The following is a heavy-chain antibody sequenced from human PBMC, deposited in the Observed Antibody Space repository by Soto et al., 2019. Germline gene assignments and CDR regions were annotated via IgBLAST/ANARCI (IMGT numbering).Heavy chain of an antibody. CDR1: GYTFTSYY. V-gene: IGHV1-46*01. J-gene: IGHJ4*02. D-gene: IGHD3-9*01. Sequence: ASVKVSCKASGYTFTSYYMHWVRQAPGQGLEWMGIINPSGGSTSYAQKFQGRVTMTRDTSTSTVYMELSSLRSEDTAVYYCARGGGPYYDMQTRIDYWGQGTLVTVSS. CDR3: ARGGGPYYDMQTRIDY. CDR2: INPSGGST.